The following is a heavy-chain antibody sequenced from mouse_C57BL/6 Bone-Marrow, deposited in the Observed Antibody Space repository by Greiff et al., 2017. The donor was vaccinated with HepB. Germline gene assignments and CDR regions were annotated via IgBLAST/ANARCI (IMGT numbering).Heavy chain of an antibody. CDR1: GFTFSSYA. V-gene: IGHV5-4*01. D-gene: IGHD1-1*01. CDR2: ISDGGSYT. CDR3: ARDYYGSSYGYYFDY. J-gene: IGHJ2*01. Sequence: EVKLEESGGGLVKPGGSLKLSCAASGFTFSSYAMSWVRQTPEKRLEWVATISDGGSYTYYPDNVKGRFTISRDNAKNNLYLQMSHLKSEDTAMYYCARDYYGSSYGYYFDYWGQGTTLTVSS.